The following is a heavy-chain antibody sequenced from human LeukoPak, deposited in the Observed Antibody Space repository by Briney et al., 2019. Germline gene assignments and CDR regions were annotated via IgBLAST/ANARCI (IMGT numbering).Heavy chain of an antibody. D-gene: IGHD2-21*02. CDR3: AREPEYGDFVVY. J-gene: IGHJ4*02. CDR1: GGPISSGYYF. V-gene: IGHV4-31*03. CDR2: IYYSGNT. Sequence: SETLSLTCTVSGGPISSGYYFWSWIRQHPGTGLEWIGHIYYSGNTYYNPSLKSRVSMSVDTAKNQFSLKLSSVTAADTAVYYCAREPEYGDFVVYWGQGTLVTVSS.